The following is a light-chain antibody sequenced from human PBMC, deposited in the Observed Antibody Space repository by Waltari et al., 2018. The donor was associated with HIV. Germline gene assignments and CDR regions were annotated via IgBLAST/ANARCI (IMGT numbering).Light chain of an antibody. V-gene: IGLV3-25*03. CDR2: KNS. J-gene: IGLJ2*01. CDR3: QSAGSSGTYVV. Sequence: SYQLTQPPPVSVSPGQTARITCSGEPLPKKKAYWYQQKPGQAPVLLIYKNSERPSGIPERFSGSSSGTPVTLTISGVQAEDEADYYCQSAGSSGTYVVFGGGTKLTVL. CDR1: PLPKKK.